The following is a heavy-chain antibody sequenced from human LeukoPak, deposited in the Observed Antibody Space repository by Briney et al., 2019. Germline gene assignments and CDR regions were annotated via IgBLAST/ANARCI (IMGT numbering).Heavy chain of an antibody. D-gene: IGHD5-24*01. Sequence: GRSLRLSCAASGFTFDDYAMHWVRQAPGKGLEWVSGISWNSGSIGYADSVKGRFTISRDNAKNSLYLQMNSLRAEDTALYYCEKDRGDGYPGNYFDYWARDPWSPSP. CDR3: EKDRGDGYPGNYFDY. CDR1: GFTFDDYA. J-gene: IGHJ4*02. V-gene: IGHV3-9*01. CDR2: ISWNSGSI.